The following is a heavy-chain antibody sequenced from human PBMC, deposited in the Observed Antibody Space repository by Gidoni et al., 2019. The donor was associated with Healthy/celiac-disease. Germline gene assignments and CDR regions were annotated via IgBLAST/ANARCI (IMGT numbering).Heavy chain of an antibody. CDR2: IAYDGSKK. CDR3: AREGAYCGGDCYSVVGAFDI. J-gene: IGHJ3*02. D-gene: IGHD2-21*02. CDR1: GLTFRSAA. V-gene: IGHV3-30-3*01. Sequence: QVQLVESGWGVVQPGRDLRLSCAASGLTFRSAALHWVRQAPGKGLEWVAVIAYDGSKKYYADSVKGRFTISRDNSKNTLYLQMNSLRAEDTAVYYCAREGAYCGGDCYSVVGAFDIWGQGTMVTVSS.